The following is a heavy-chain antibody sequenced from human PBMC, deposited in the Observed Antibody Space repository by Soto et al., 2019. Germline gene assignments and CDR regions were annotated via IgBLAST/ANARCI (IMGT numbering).Heavy chain of an antibody. CDR3: ASSPPAVAEYNWFDP. CDR1: GGTFSSYA. J-gene: IGHJ5*02. V-gene: IGHV1-69*12. Sequence: QVQLVQSGAEVKKPGSSVKVSCKASGGTFSSYAISWVRQAPGQGLEWMGGIIPIFGKANCAQKFQGRVTITADESTSTAYMELSSLRSEDTDVYYCASSPPAVAEYNWFDPWGQGTLVTVSS. CDR2: IIPIFGKA. D-gene: IGHD6-19*01.